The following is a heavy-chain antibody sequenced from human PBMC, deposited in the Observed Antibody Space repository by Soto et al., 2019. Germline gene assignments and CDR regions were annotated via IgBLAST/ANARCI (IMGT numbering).Heavy chain of an antibody. CDR2: INHSGST. J-gene: IGHJ5*02. CDR3: ARSGVGWFDP. V-gene: IGHV4-34*01. D-gene: IGHD3-3*01. CDR1: GGSFSGYY. Sequence: QVQLQQWGAGLLKPSETLSLTCAVYGGSFSGYYWSWIRQPPGKGLEWIGEINHSGSTNYNPSLKSRVTKSVDTAKDQFSLKLSSVTAADTAVYYCARSGVGWFDPWGQGTLVTVSS.